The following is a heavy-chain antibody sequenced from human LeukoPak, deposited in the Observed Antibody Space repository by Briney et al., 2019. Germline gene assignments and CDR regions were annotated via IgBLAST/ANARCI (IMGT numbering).Heavy chain of an antibody. J-gene: IGHJ4*02. CDR3: ARTGRAAGMAGDPDY. Sequence: GGSLRLSCAASGFTLSSYSMNWVRQAQGKGLEWVSSISSSSSYIYYADSVKGRFTISRDNAKNSLHLQMNSLRAEDTAVYYCARTGRAAGMAGDPDYWGQGTLVTVSS. CDR1: GFTLSSYS. CDR2: ISSSSSYI. D-gene: IGHD6-13*01. V-gene: IGHV3-21*01.